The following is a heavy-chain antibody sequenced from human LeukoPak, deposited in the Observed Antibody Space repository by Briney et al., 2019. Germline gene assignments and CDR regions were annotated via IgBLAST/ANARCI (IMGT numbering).Heavy chain of an antibody. CDR3: AKDGRVAVAATGYYGMDV. V-gene: IGHV3-23*01. Sequence: PGASLRLSCAASGFTFSSYAMSWVRQAPGKGLEWVSAISGSGGSTNYADSVKGRLTISRDNSKNTLYLQMNSLRAEDTAVYYCAKDGRVAVAATGYYGMDVWGQGTTVTVSS. J-gene: IGHJ6*02. CDR1: GFTFSSYA. CDR2: ISGSGGST. D-gene: IGHD6-19*01.